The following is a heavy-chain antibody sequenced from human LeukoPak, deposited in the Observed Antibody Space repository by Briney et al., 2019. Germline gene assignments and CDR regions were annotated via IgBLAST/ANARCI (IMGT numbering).Heavy chain of an antibody. J-gene: IGHJ4*02. CDR1: GGSVSSGGYY. CDR3: ARDREWELQSLRYFDY. Sequence: PSETLSLTCTVSGGSVSSGGYYWSWIRQPPGKGLEWIGYIDYSRSTYDNPSLKSRVTISIDTSKNQFSLKLGSVTAADTAVYYCARDREWELQSLRYFDYWGQGTLVTVSS. D-gene: IGHD1-26*01. V-gene: IGHV4-61*08. CDR2: IDYSRST.